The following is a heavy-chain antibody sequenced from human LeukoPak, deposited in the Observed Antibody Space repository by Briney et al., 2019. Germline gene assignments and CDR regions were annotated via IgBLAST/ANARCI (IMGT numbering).Heavy chain of an antibody. D-gene: IGHD4-17*01. CDR3: ARGRYGDYAGGDDY. CDR2: IYYSGST. J-gene: IGHJ4*02. Sequence: SETLSLTCTVSGGSISSGDYYWSWIRQPPGKGLEWIGYIYYSGSTYYNPSLKSRVTISVDTSKNQFSLKLSSVTAADTAVYYCARGRYGDYAGGDDYWGQGTLVTVSS. CDR1: GGSISSGDYY. V-gene: IGHV4-30-4*08.